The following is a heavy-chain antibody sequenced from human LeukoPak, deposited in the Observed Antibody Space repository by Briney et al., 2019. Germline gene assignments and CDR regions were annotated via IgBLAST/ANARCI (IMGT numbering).Heavy chain of an antibody. D-gene: IGHD1-26*01. CDR3: VRGSGKYSRLAFDI. CDR2: IAYDGSNK. J-gene: IGHJ3*02. V-gene: IGHV3-30*04. CDR1: GFSFSDFA. Sequence: GGSLRLSCAASGFSFSDFAIHWVRQAPGKGLEWVAIIAYDGSNKYYADSVKGRFTISRDNSKNTLYLQMNSLRAEDTAVYFCVRGSGKYSRLAFDIWGQGTMVTAPS.